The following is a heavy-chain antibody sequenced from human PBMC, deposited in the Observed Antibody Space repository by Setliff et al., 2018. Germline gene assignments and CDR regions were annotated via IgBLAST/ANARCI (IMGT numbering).Heavy chain of an antibody. V-gene: IGHV4-38-2*01. CDR2: IFHSGST. J-gene: IGHJ3*02. CDR3: ARRWNFGPYGSGIHDDFDM. Sequence: PSETLSLTCGVSGYSISSGHFWGWIRQPPGKGLEWLGNIFHSGSTYYNPTLNSRVTMSVDTSKNQFSLMLTSVTAADTAVYYCARRWNFGPYGSGIHDDFDMWGQGTMVTVSS. D-gene: IGHD3-10*01. CDR1: GYSISSGHF.